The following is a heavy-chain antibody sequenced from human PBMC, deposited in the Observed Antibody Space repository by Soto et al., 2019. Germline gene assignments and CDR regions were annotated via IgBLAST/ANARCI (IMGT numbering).Heavy chain of an antibody. J-gene: IGHJ6*02. CDR1: GDSVSSNSAA. V-gene: IGHV6-1*01. CDR3: LGQWLVQGYYYYGMDV. D-gene: IGHD6-19*01. CDR2: TYYRSKWYN. Sequence: SQTLSLTCAISGDSVSSNSAAWNWIRQSPSRGLEWLGRTYYRSKWYNDYAVSVRSRITINPDTSKNRFSLQLNSVTPEDTAVYYCLGQWLVQGYYYYGMDVWGQGTTVTVSS.